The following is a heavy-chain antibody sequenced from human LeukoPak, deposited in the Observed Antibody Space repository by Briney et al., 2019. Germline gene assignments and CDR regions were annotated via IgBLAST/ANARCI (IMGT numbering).Heavy chain of an antibody. CDR2: INDSGIP. J-gene: IGHJ4*02. Sequence: PSETLSLTCAVYGRSFSGHYWSWIRQPPGKGLEWIGEINDSGIPNCNPSLKSRVTISVDTSKNQFSLRVSSVTAADTAVYYCARVAYSGYEHFWGRGTLVTVSS. D-gene: IGHD5-12*01. CDR1: GRSFSGHY. V-gene: IGHV4-34*01. CDR3: ARVAYSGYEHF.